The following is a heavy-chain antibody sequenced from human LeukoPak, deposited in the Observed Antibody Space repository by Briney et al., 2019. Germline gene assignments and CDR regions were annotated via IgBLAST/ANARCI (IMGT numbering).Heavy chain of an antibody. D-gene: IGHD3/OR15-3a*01. CDR1: GFTFSSYS. CDR2: ISSSSSSI. J-gene: IGHJ3*02. V-gene: IGHV3-48*01. CDR3: VREGPRGLAFDI. Sequence: GGSLRLSCAASGFTFSSYSMNWVRQAPGKGLEWISYISSSSSSIFNADSVKGRFTISRDNSKNTLYLQMNGLRVEDTAVYYCVREGPRGLAFDIWGQGTMVTVSS.